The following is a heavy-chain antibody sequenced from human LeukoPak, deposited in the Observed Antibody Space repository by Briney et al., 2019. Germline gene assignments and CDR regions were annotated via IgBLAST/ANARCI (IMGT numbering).Heavy chain of an antibody. CDR3: ARDQAVAGTNWFDP. J-gene: IGHJ5*02. V-gene: IGHV3-30-3*01. CDR1: GFTFSTYA. Sequence: GGSLRLSCAASGFTFSTYAMHWVRQAPGKGLEWVAVISSDGGYKYFADSVKGRFTISRDNSKNTLYLQMDSLRADDTAVYYCARDQAVAGTNWFDPWGQGTLVTVSS. D-gene: IGHD6-19*01. CDR2: ISSDGGYK.